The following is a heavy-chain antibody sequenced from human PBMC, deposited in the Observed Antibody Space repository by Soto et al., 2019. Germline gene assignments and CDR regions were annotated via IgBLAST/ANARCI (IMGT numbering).Heavy chain of an antibody. J-gene: IGHJ4*02. CDR2: LWYDGRRK. CDR3: ARYNDGIGHYNVFDY. V-gene: IGHV3-33*01. Sequence: QVQVVESGGGVVQPGRSLRLSCVASGFSFNNYGMHWVRQAPGKGLEWVAGLWYDGRRKYYADSVKGRFTISRDTSMNTLYLQMNSLGAEDTAVYYCARYNDGIGHYNVFDYWGQGTLVTVSS. CDR1: GFSFNNYG. D-gene: IGHD4-17*01.